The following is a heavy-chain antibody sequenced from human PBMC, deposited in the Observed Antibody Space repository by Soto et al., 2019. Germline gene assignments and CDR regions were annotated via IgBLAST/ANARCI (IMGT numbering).Heavy chain of an antibody. D-gene: IGHD4-4*01. V-gene: IGHV3-33*01. CDR1: GFTFSSYG. J-gene: IGHJ6*02. CDR3: ARDRSTEDKTYYYGMDV. CDR2: IWYDGSNK. Sequence: PGGSLRLSCAASGFTFSSYGMHWVRQAPGKGLEWVAVIWYDGSNKYYADSVKGRFTISRDNSKNTLYLQMNSLRAEDTAVYYCARDRSTEDKTYYYGMDVWGQGTTVTVSS.